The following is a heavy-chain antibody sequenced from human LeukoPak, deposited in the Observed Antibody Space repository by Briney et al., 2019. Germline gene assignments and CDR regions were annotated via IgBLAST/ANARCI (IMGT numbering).Heavy chain of an antibody. CDR1: GGSTSSYY. CDR3: ARLVVSWHYFDY. D-gene: IGHD3-22*01. Sequence: SETLSLTCTVSGGSTSSYYWSWIRQPPGRGLEWIGSIYYSGSTYYNPSLKSRVTISVDTSKNQFSLKLSSVTAADTAVYYCARLVVSWHYFDYWGQGTLVTVSS. CDR2: IYYSGST. V-gene: IGHV4-39*01. J-gene: IGHJ4*02.